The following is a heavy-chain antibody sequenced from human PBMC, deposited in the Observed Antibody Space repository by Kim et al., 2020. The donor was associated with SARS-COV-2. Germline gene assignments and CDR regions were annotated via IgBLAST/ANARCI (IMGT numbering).Heavy chain of an antibody. D-gene: IGHD2-2*01. Sequence: SVKVSCRGSGGSASTLPITWVRRAPGRGLEWLGGIFPRFGDPNYAQNFQGRVTITADATTDTAFLDLSSLASADTAMYFCAREAEGASRRDAFDMWGQGTMITVSS. CDR2: IFPRFGDP. CDR1: GGSASTLP. CDR3: AREAEGASRRDAFDM. J-gene: IGHJ3*02. V-gene: IGHV1-69*13.